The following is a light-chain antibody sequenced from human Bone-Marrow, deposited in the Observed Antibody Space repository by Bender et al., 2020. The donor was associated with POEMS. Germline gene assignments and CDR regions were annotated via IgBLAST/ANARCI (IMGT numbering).Light chain of an antibody. CDR2: QDS. V-gene: IGLV3-1*01. CDR3: QVCDTDNAEEV. J-gene: IGLJ2*01. CDR1: KLGDKY. Sequence: SYELTQPPSVSVSPGQTASIACSGDKLGDKYACWYQQKAGQSPVLLIYQDSKRRSGVPERFSGANSGDNATLTISGTQAMDEADYYCQVCDTDNAEEVFGGGTKLTVL.